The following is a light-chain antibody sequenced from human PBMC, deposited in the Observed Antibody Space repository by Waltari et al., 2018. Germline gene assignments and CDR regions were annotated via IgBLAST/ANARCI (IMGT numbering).Light chain of an antibody. CDR2: QAS. J-gene: IGKJ1*01. CDR3: HQYNTYYTWS. Sequence: DTQMTQSPSTLSASVGDRVTITCRASQRITKWLAWYQQKPGKAPKLLIYQASHLESGVPSRFSGSGSGTEFTLTISGLQPDDFATYYCHQYNTYYTWSFGQGTRVEI. V-gene: IGKV1-5*03. CDR1: QRITKW.